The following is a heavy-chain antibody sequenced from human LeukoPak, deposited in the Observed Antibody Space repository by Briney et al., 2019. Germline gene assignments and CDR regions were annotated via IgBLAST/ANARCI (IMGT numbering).Heavy chain of an antibody. CDR2: IKSETDGGTA. V-gene: IGHV3-15*01. Sequence: GGSLRLSCAASGFIFSKVYMSWVRQAPGKGLEWVGRIKSETDGGTADYAVPVTGRFTISRDDSKNTVYLQMNSLKIEATGVYYCLTTRWGQGTLVTVSS. J-gene: IGHJ4*02. CDR1: GFIFSKVY. CDR3: LTTR.